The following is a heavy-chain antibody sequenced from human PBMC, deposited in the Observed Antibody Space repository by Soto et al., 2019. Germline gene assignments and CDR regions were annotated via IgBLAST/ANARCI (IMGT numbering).Heavy chain of an antibody. J-gene: IGHJ4*02. CDR1: GGSVRSGSYY. V-gene: IGHV4-61*01. D-gene: IGHD3-22*01. CDR2: IYYSGST. Sequence: SEPLSLTCTVSGGSVRSGSYYWSWIRQPPGKGLEWIGYIYYSGSTNYNPSLKSRVTISVDTSKNQFSLKLSSVIDADKAVYFCARGPTYYYDSSGQSGFAYWGQGTPVTVSS. CDR3: ARGPTYYYDSSGQSGFAY.